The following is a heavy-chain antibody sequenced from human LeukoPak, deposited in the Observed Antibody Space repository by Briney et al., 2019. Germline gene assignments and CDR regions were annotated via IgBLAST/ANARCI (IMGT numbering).Heavy chain of an antibody. J-gene: IGHJ4*02. CDR2: INHSGST. CDR1: GGSFSGYY. Sequence: IPSETLSLTCAVYGGSFSGYYWSWIRQPPGKGLEWIGEINHSGSTNYNPSLKSRVTISVDTSKNQFSLKLSSVTAADTAVYYCARAYGSGSYYTDYWGQGTLVTVSS. V-gene: IGHV4-34*01. CDR3: ARAYGSGSYYTDY. D-gene: IGHD3-10*01.